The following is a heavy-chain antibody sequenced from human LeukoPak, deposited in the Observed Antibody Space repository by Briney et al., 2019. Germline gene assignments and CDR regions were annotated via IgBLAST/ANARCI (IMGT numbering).Heavy chain of an antibody. CDR2: INHSGST. V-gene: IGHV4-38-2*01. D-gene: IGHD3-3*01. CDR1: GYSISSGYY. CDR3: ARTRYRFWSGYGPHNWFDP. Sequence: PSETLSLTCAVSGYSISSGYYWGWIRQPPGKGLEWIGEINHSGSTNYNPSLKSRVTISVDTSKNQFSLKLSSVTAADTAVYYCARTRYRFWSGYGPHNWFDPWGQGTLVTVSS. J-gene: IGHJ5*02.